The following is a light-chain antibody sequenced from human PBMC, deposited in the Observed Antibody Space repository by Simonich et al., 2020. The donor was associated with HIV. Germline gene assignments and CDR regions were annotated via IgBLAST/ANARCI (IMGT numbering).Light chain of an antibody. CDR1: QDISSY. V-gene: IGKV1-9*01. CDR2: AAS. Sequence: DIQLTQSPSFLSASVGDRVTITCRASQDISSYLAWYQQKPGEAPKLLVYAASTLQSGVPSRCSGSGSGTEFTLTISSLQPEDFATYYCQQYNSYPITFGQGTRLEIK. CDR3: QQYNSYPIT. J-gene: IGKJ5*01.